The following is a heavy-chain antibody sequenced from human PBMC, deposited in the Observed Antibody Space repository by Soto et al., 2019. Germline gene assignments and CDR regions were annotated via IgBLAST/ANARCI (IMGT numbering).Heavy chain of an antibody. CDR1: GFTFSSYA. V-gene: IGHV3-23*01. Sequence: GGSLRLSCAASGFTFSSYAMSWVRQAPGKGLEWVSAISGSGGSTYYADSVKGRFTISRDNSKNTLYLQRNSLRAEDTAVYYCAKDLESGYDFWSGYPLGFDYWGQGTLVTVSS. CDR3: AKDLESGYDFWSGYPLGFDY. J-gene: IGHJ4*02. D-gene: IGHD3-3*01. CDR2: ISGSGGST.